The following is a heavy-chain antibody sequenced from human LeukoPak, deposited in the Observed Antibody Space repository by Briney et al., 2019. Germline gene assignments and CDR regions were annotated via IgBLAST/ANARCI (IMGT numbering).Heavy chain of an antibody. V-gene: IGHV1-69*04. D-gene: IGHD3-10*01. CDR1: GVTFSTVA. Sequence: SVKLSSTPSGVTFSTVAVSTGRQAPGQGLEWMGRIIPILGIANYAQKFQGRVTITADKSTSTAYMELSRVRSEDAAVYYCASTRITTVRPVCRSFPICGQGTMVTVSS. J-gene: IGHJ3*02. CDR2: IIPILGIA. CDR3: ASTRITTVRPVCRSFPI.